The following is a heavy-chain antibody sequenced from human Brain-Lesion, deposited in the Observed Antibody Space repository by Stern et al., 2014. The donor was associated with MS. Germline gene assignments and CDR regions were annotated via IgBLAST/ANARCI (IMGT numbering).Heavy chain of an antibody. J-gene: IGHJ4*02. CDR1: GGSISSSTYY. CDR3: ARHDSVPRPSQLYSARDRGPGYFDY. V-gene: IGHV4-39*01. CDR2: IYYSGFT. D-gene: IGHD1-26*01. Sequence: QLQLQESGPGLVKPSETLSFTCTVSGGSISSSTYYWAWIRQPPGKGLEWIGNIYYSGFTYYNPSLKSRVTISVDMSKTQFSLKLSSVTAADTAIYYCARHDSVPRPSQLYSARDRGPGYFDYWGQGTLVTVSS.